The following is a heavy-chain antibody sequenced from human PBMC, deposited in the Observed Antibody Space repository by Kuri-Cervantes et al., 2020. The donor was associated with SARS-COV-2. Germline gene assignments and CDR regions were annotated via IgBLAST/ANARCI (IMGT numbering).Heavy chain of an antibody. CDR2: IIPILGIA. J-gene: IGHJ5*02. CDR3: ARAWDVSGWFDP. D-gene: IGHD1-26*01. V-gene: IGHV1-69*02. Sequence: SVKVSCKASGGTFSSYTISWVRQAPGQGLEWMGRIIPILGIANYAQKFQGRVTITADKSTSTAYMELSSLRSEDTAVYYCARAWDVSGWFDPWGQGTLVTVSS. CDR1: GGTFSSYT.